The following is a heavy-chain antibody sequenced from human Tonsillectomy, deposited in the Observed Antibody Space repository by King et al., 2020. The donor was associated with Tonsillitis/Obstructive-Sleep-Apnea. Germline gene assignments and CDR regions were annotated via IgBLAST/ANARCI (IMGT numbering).Heavy chain of an antibody. V-gene: IGHV4-59*01. CDR3: ARGIYSSRWDYYYGRDV. CDR1: GGSFSSYS. CDR2: IYYIGST. J-gene: IGHJ6*04. D-gene: IGHD6-13*01. Sequence: QLQESGAGLVKPSETLSLTCTVSGGSFSSYSWSWIRQPPGKGLEWIGYIYYIGSTNYTPSLKSRVTISVDTSKNQFSLKLSSVTAADTAVYYCARGIYSSRWDYYYGRDVWGRGTAVTVSS.